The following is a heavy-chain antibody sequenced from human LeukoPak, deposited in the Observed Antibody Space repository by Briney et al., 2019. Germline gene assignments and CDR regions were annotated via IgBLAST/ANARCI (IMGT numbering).Heavy chain of an antibody. J-gene: IGHJ4*02. Sequence: SETLSLTCTVSGGSISSYYWSWIRQPPGKGPEWIGRIYTSGSTNYNPSLKSRVTISVDTSKNQFSLKLSSVTAADTAVYYCARVLDISGYDWRFLFDYWGQGTLSPSPQ. D-gene: IGHD5-12*01. CDR3: ARVLDISGYDWRFLFDY. CDR2: IYTSGST. V-gene: IGHV4-4*08. CDR1: GGSISSYY.